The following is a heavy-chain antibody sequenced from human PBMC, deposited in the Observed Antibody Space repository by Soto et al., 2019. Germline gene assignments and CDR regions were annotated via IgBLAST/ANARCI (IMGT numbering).Heavy chain of an antibody. CDR3: ARQIYDSDTGPNFQYYFDS. Sequence: RGESLKISCQTSGYSFAGYWITWVRQKPGKGLEWMGRIDPRDSQTYYSPSFRGHVTISVTKSITTVFLQWSSLRASDTAMYYCARQIYDSDTGPNFQYYFDSWGQGTPVTVSS. CDR1: GYSFAGYW. D-gene: IGHD3-22*01. V-gene: IGHV5-10-1*01. J-gene: IGHJ4*02. CDR2: IDPRDSQT.